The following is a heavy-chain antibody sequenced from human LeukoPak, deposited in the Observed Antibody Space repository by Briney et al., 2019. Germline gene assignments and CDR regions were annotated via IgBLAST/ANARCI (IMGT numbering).Heavy chain of an antibody. CDR1: GFTFSRSA. Sequence: GGSLRLSCAASGFTFSRSAMSWVRQAPGKGLEWVSTVSGSRDTTYYADSVKGRFTVSKDNSQTTIYLQMNSLRAEDTALYYCARGPLNTFGVDAWGHGTTVTVSS. CDR2: VSGSRDTT. D-gene: IGHD1/OR15-1a*01. V-gene: IGHV3-23*01. CDR3: ARGPLNTFGVDA. J-gene: IGHJ6*02.